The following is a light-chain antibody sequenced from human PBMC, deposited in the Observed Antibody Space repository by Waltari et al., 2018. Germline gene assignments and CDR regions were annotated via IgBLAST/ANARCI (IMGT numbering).Light chain of an antibody. V-gene: IGLV2-8*01. Sequence: QSALTQPPPASGPPGQPVTISSTAPTHDVGTYHYAPWFQQHPGRAPKLLIYEVNKRPSGVPDRFSGSKSDNRASLTVSGLQADDEAVYHCSSYAGSNTLVFGGGTKLTVL. J-gene: IGLJ2*01. CDR2: EVN. CDR3: SSYAGSNTLV. CDR1: THDVGTYHY.